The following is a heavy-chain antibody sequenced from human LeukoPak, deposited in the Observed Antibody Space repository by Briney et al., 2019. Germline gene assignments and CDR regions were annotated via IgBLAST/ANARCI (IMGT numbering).Heavy chain of an antibody. CDR1: GFTFSSYS. CDR3: ARYAPRYGDFDY. D-gene: IGHD4-17*01. CDR2: IISSSSTI. J-gene: IGHJ4*02. Sequence: PGGSLRLSCAASGFTFSSYSMNWVRQAPGKGLEWVSYIISSSSTIYYADSVKGRFTISRDNAKNSLYLQMNSLRAEDTAVYYCARYAPRYGDFDYWGQGTLVTVSS. V-gene: IGHV3-48*04.